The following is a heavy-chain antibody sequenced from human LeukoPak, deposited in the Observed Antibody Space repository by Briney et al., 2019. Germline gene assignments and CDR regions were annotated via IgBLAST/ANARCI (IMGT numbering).Heavy chain of an antibody. J-gene: IGHJ4*02. CDR1: IGSITTSSYY. CDR3: ASPGSGSFDNFNY. CDR2: IYYSGTP. D-gene: IGHD1-26*01. V-gene: IGHV4-39*01. Sequence: SETLSLTCTISIGSITTSSYYWGWIRQPPGKGLEWIGSIYYSGTPYYNPSLKSRVTISVDTSKNQFSLKLSPVTAADTAVYYCASPGSGSFDNFNYWGQGTLVTVSS.